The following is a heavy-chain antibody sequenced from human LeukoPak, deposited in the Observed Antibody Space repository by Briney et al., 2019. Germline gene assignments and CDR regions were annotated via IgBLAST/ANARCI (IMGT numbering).Heavy chain of an antibody. CDR1: GGSISSTNY. CDR3: ARRKGRYYFDY. D-gene: IGHD1-26*01. J-gene: IGHJ4*02. CDR2: MYYSGST. Sequence: SETLSLTCTVSGGSISSTNYWGWIRQPPGKGREGIGSMYYSGSTYYSPSLKSRLTISADTSKNQFSLKLSSVTAADTAVYYCARRKGRYYFDYWGQGILVTVSS. V-gene: IGHV4-39*01.